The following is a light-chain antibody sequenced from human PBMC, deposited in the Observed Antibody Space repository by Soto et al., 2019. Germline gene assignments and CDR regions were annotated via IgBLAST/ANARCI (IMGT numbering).Light chain of an antibody. J-gene: IGKJ5*01. CDR1: QSVSSY. CDR3: QHYGRSPIT. Sequence: EIVLTQSPATLSLSPGERATLSCRASQSVSSYLAWYQQKPGQAPRLLIDGASNRATGIPARFSGSGSGTDFTLTISRLEPEDFALYYCQHYGRSPITFGQGTRLEIK. V-gene: IGKV3-20*01. CDR2: GAS.